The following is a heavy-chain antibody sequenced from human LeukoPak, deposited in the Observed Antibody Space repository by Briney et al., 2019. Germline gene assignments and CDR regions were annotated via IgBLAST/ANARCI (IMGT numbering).Heavy chain of an antibody. Sequence: PSETLSLTCTVSGGSISSSSYYWGWIRQPPGKGLEWIGSIYYSGSTYYNPSLKSRVTISVDTTKNQFSLKLSSVTAADTAVYYCARQLGYSSFGYWGQGTLVTVSS. V-gene: IGHV4-39*01. CDR3: ARQLGYSSFGY. J-gene: IGHJ4*02. CDR2: IYYSGST. CDR1: GGSISSSSYY. D-gene: IGHD5-24*01.